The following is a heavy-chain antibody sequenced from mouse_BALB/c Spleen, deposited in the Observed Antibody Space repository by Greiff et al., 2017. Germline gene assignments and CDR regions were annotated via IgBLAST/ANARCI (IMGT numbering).Heavy chain of an antibody. J-gene: IGHJ3*01. CDR2: FYPGSGSI. V-gene: IGHV1-62-2*01. Sequence: QVQLQQSGAGLVKPGASVKLSCKASGYTFTEYIIHWVKQRSGQGLEWIGWFYPGSGSIKYNEKFKGKATLTADKSSNTAYMQLSSLTSEDSAVYFCARLGRAWFAYWGQGTLVTVSA. CDR1: GYTFTEYI. CDR3: ARLGRAWFAY.